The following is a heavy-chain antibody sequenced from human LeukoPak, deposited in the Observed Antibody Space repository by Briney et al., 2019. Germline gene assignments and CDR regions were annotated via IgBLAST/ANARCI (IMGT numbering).Heavy chain of an antibody. V-gene: IGHV1-69*13. CDR2: ITPIFGTA. CDR3: ARITMVRGVPGEFDP. J-gene: IGHJ5*02. Sequence: SVKVSCKASGGTFSSYAISWVRQAPGQGLEWMGGITPIFGTANYAQKFQGRVTITADESTSTAYMELSSLRSEDTAVYYCARITMVRGVPGEFDPWGQGILVTVSS. CDR1: GGTFSSYA. D-gene: IGHD3-10*01.